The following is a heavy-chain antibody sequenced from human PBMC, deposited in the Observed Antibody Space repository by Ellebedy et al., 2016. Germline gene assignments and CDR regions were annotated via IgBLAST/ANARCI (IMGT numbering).Heavy chain of an antibody. CDR2: ISYDESHK. J-gene: IGHJ4*02. CDR1: GFNFSNFG. D-gene: IGHD3-10*01. CDR3: AGGELLSLFDY. Sequence: GGSLRLXXAASGFNFSNFGMYWLRQAPGKGLEWVAVISYDESHKYYTESVKGRFTISRDNSKNTVSLQMNSLRTEDTAIYYCAGGELLSLFDYWGQGTLVTVSS. V-gene: IGHV3-30*03.